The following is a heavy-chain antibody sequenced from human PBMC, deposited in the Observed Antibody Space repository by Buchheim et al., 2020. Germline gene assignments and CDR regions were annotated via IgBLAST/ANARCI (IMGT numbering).Heavy chain of an antibody. J-gene: IGHJ4*02. CDR2: IYYSGST. V-gene: IGHV4-59*08. CDR3: ARLTTYYYDSSGYFDY. CDR1: GGSISSYY. D-gene: IGHD3-22*01. Sequence: QVQLQESGPGLVKPSETLSLTCTVSGGSISSYYWSWIRQPPGTGLEWIGYIYYSGSTNYNPSLKSRVTISVDTSKNQFSLTLSSVTAADTAVYYCARLTTYYYDSSGYFDYWGQGTL.